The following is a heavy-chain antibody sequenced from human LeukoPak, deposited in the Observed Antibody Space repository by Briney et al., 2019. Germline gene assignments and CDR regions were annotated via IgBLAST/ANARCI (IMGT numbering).Heavy chain of an antibody. CDR3: ARSRGMGFDY. Sequence: SETLSLTCTDPGGSISSYYWSWIRQPPGKRLEWIGYIYYSGSTNYNPSLKSRVTISVDTSKNQFSLKLSSVTAADTAVYYCARSRGMGFDYWGQGTLVTVSS. J-gene: IGHJ4*02. V-gene: IGHV4-59*01. CDR2: IYYSGST. D-gene: IGHD3-10*01. CDR1: GGSISSYY.